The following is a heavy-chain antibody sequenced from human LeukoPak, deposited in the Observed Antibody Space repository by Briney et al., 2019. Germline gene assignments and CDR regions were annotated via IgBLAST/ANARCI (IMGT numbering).Heavy chain of an antibody. CDR2: ISGSGDST. J-gene: IGHJ4*02. CDR1: GFTFSCYA. CDR3: AKPGYAGYSTSWYPIDY. Sequence: GGSLRLSCAVSGFTFSCYAMNWVRQAPGKGLEWVSSISGSGDSTYYADSVKGRFTISRDNSKNTLYLQINSLRPEDTAIYYCAKPGYAGYSTSWYPIDYWGQGTLVTVSS. D-gene: IGHD6-13*01. V-gene: IGHV3-23*01.